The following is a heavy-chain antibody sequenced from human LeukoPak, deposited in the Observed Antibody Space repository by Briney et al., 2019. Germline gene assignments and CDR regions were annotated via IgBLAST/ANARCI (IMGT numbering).Heavy chain of an antibody. CDR2: INHSGST. J-gene: IGHJ4*02. Sequence: SETLSLTCAVYGGSFSGYYWSWIRQPPGKGLEWIGEINHSGSTNYNPSLKSRVTISVDTSKNQFSLKLSSATAADTAVYYCARVVGATVVTRNIDYWGQGTLVTVSS. CDR3: ARVVGATVVTRNIDY. CDR1: GGSFSGYY. V-gene: IGHV4-34*01. D-gene: IGHD4-23*01.